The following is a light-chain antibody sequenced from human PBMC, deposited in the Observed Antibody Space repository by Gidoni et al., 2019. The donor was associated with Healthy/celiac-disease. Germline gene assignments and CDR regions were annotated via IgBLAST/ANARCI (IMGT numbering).Light chain of an antibody. Sequence: EIVLTQSPASLFLSTGERATLSCRASQIVSSYLAWYQQKPGQAPRLLIYDASNRATGIPARFSGSGSGTDFTLTISSLEPEDFAVYYCQQRSNWPPWTFGQGTKVEIK. CDR2: DAS. CDR3: QQRSNWPPWT. J-gene: IGKJ1*01. V-gene: IGKV3-11*01. CDR1: QIVSSY.